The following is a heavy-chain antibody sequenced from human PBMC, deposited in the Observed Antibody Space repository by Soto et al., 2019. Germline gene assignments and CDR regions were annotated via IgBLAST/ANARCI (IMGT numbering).Heavy chain of an antibody. V-gene: IGHV4-30-4*01. CDR3: AREGRAVTTDSKPYFDY. CDR2: IYYSGST. CDR1: GGSISSGDYY. D-gene: IGHD4-4*01. J-gene: IGHJ4*02. Sequence: PSETLSLTCTVSGGSISSGDYYWSWIRQPPGKGLEWIGYIYYSGSTYYNPSLKSRVTISVATSKNQFSLKLSSVTAADTAVYYCAREGRAVTTDSKPYFDYWGQGTLVTVSS.